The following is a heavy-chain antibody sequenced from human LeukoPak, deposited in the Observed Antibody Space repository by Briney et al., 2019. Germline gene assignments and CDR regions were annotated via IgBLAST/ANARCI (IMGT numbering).Heavy chain of an antibody. V-gene: IGHV4-59*01. D-gene: IGHD3-10*01. Sequence: SETLSLTCTVSGGSISSYYWSWIRQPPGKGLEWIGYIYYGGSTNYNPSLKSRVTISVDTSKNQFSLKLSSVTAADTAVYYCARGRWFGEPHFDYWGQGTLVTVSS. CDR1: GGSISSYY. J-gene: IGHJ4*02. CDR2: IYYGGST. CDR3: ARGRWFGEPHFDY.